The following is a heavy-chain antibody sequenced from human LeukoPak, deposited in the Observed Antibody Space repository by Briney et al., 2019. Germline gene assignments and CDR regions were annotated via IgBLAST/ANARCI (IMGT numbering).Heavy chain of an antibody. V-gene: IGHV1-8*01. CDR3: ARNYGDYNAFDI. J-gene: IGHJ3*02. D-gene: IGHD4-17*01. Sequence: ASVKVSCEASGYTFTSYDINWVRQATGQGLEWMGWMNPNSGNTGYAQKFQGRVTMTRNTSISTAYMELSSLRSEDTAVYYCARNYGDYNAFDIWGQGTMVTVSS. CDR1: GYTFTSYD. CDR2: MNPNSGNT.